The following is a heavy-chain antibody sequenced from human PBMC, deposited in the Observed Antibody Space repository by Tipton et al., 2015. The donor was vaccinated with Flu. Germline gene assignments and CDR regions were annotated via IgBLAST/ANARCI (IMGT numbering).Heavy chain of an antibody. CDR1: GGSFSGYY. V-gene: IGHV4-34*01. D-gene: IGHD7-27*01. CDR3: ARDWAWALRFDY. CDR2: INHSGST. Sequence: LRLSCAVYGGSFSGYYRSWIRQPPGKGLEWIGEINHSGSTNYNPSLKSRVTISVDTSKNQFSLKLSSVTAADTAVYYCARDWAWALRFDYWGQGTLVTVSS. J-gene: IGHJ4*02.